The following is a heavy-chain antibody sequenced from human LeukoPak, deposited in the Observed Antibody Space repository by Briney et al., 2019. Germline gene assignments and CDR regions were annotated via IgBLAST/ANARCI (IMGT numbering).Heavy chain of an antibody. CDR3: ARHYQRGWFDP. CDR1: GYSISSGYY. J-gene: IGHJ5*02. D-gene: IGHD6-25*01. Sequence: PSETLSLTCTVSGYSISSGYYWGWIRQPPGKGLEWIGSIYHSGSTYYNPSLKSRVTISVDTSKNQFSLKLSSVTAADTAVYYCARHYQRGWFDPWGQGTLVTVSS. V-gene: IGHV4-38-2*02. CDR2: IYHSGST.